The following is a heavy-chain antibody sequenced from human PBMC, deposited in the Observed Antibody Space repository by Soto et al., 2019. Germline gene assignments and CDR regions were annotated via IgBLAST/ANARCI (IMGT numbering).Heavy chain of an antibody. CDR2: IYYSGST. J-gene: IGHJ5*02. D-gene: IGHD3-22*01. CDR3: ARDLSGYYDALHWFDP. CDR1: GGSISSGGYY. V-gene: IGHV4-31*03. Sequence: KPSETLSLTCTVSGGSISSGGYYWSWIRQHPGKGLEWIGYIYYSGSTYYNPSLKSRVTISVDTSKNQFSLKLSSVTAADTAVYYCARDLSGYYDALHWFDPWGQGTLVTVSS.